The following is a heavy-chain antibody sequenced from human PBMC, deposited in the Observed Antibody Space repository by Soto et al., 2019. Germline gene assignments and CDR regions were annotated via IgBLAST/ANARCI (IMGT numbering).Heavy chain of an antibody. Sequence: GGSLRLSCAASGFTFSNYAMNWVRQAPGKGLEWVSAISGSGGSTYYADSVKGRFTISRDNSKNTLYLQMNSLRAEDTAVYYCAKGDRYCSGGSCYSRHWGQGTLVTVSS. V-gene: IGHV3-23*01. CDR3: AKGDRYCSGGSCYSRH. D-gene: IGHD2-15*01. CDR1: GFTFSNYA. CDR2: ISGSGGST. J-gene: IGHJ1*01.